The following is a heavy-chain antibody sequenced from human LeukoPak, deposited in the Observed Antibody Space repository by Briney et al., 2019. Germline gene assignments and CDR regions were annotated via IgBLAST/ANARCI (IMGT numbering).Heavy chain of an antibody. CDR2: IYHSGTT. V-gene: IGHV4-59*01. J-gene: IGHJ4*02. D-gene: IGHD1-26*01. Sequence: SETLSLTCTVSGGSISGYYWSWIRQPPGKGLEWIGYIYHSGTTNYNPSLKSRVTISVDTSKSQFSLKLSSVTAAGTAIYYCARNIVGPRQVDYWGQGTLVTVSS. CDR1: GGSISGYY. CDR3: ARNIVGPRQVDY.